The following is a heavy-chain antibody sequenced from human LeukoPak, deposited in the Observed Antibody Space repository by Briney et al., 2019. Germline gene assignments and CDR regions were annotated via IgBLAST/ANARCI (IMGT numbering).Heavy chain of an antibody. CDR2: IYYSGST. CDR1: GGSISSYY. V-gene: IGHV4-59*01. J-gene: IGHJ4*02. CDR3: AREDYGEGFDY. Sequence: SETLSLTCTVSGGSISSYYWSWIRQPPGKGLEWIGYIYYSGSTNYNPSLKSRVTISVDTSKNQFSLKLSSVTAADTAVYYCAREDYGEGFDYWSQGTLVTVSS. D-gene: IGHD4-17*01.